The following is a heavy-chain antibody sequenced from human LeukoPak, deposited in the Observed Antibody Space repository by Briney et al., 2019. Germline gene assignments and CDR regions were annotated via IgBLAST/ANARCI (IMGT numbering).Heavy chain of an antibody. V-gene: IGHV4-59*08. Sequence: SETLSLTCTVSGGSIRSYYWSWIRQPPGKGLEYMGYIYYGGSTNYNPSLRSQVTLSVDTSMNQFSLRLPSVTAADTAVYFCARYATTWYAMDVWGPGTTVTVSS. D-gene: IGHD2-2*01. J-gene: IGHJ6*02. CDR1: GGSIRSYY. CDR2: IYYGGST. CDR3: ARYATTWYAMDV.